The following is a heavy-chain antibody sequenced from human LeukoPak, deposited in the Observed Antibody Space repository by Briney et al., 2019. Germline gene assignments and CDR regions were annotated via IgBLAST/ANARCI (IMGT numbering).Heavy chain of an antibody. J-gene: IGHJ4*02. CDR3: ARQGSGSSYYYYTLPY. Sequence: SETLSLTCSVSGVSISNYYWTWIRQPPGKGLEWIGEINHSGNTNYNPSPKSRVTMSVDTSKNHFYLELISVTAADTAVYYCARQGSGSSYYYYTLPYWGQGTLVTVSS. V-gene: IGHV4-34*01. CDR2: INHSGNT. D-gene: IGHD1-26*01. CDR1: GVSISNYY.